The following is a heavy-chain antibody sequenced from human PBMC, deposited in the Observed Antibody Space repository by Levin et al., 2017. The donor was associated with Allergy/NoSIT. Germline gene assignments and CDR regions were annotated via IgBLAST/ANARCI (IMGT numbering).Heavy chain of an antibody. V-gene: IGHV1-18*01. Sequence: ASVKVSYKASGYSFSIYGFNWVRQAPGQGLEWLGWISAYTGNTDYAQKFQGRVTMTTDTSTSTAYMDLRSLRSDDTAVYYCARGTAAGEIDYWGQGTLVTVSS. CDR2: ISAYTGNT. CDR1: GYSFSIYG. J-gene: IGHJ4*02. CDR3: ARGTAAGEIDY. D-gene: IGHD6-13*01.